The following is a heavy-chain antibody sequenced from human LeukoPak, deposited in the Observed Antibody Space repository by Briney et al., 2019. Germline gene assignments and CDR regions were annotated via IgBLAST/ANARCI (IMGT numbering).Heavy chain of an antibody. Sequence: ASVKVSCKASGYTFTGYYMHWVRQAPGQGLEWMGWINLNSGGTNYAQKFQGRVTMTRDTSITTAYMELSSLRSDDTAVYYCARRGSTGNWYFDLWGRGTLVTVSS. J-gene: IGHJ2*01. D-gene: IGHD3-16*01. V-gene: IGHV1-2*02. CDR1: GYTFTGYY. CDR2: INLNSGGT. CDR3: ARRGSTGNWYFDL.